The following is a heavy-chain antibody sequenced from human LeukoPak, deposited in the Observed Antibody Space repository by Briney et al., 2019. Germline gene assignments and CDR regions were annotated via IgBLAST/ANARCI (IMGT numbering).Heavy chain of an antibody. V-gene: IGHV3-9*01. CDR1: GFSFDDYA. CDR2: ISWNSGYI. Sequence: GRSLRLSCAASGFSFDDYAMHWVRQAPGKGREWLSIISWNSGYIGYADSVKGRFTISRDNAKNSLYLQMNSLRAEDTAFYYCAKVRGTYSSGFFFDYWGQGALVTVSS. J-gene: IGHJ4*02. D-gene: IGHD6-19*01. CDR3: AKVRGTYSSGFFFDY.